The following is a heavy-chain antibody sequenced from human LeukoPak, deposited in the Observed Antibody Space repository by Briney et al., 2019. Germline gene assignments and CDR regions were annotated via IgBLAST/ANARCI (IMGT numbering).Heavy chain of an antibody. Sequence: SETLSLTCTVSGYSISSGYYWGWIRQPPGKGLEWIGSIYHSGSTYYNPSLKSRVTISVDTSKNQFSLKLSSVTAADTAVYYCARVAVVTAWRGMLDYWGQGTLVTVSS. CDR1: GYSISSGYY. CDR3: ARVAVVTAWRGMLDY. D-gene: IGHD4-23*01. J-gene: IGHJ4*02. V-gene: IGHV4-38-2*02. CDR2: IYHSGST.